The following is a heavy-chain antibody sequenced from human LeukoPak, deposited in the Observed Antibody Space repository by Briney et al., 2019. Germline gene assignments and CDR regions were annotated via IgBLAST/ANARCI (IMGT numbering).Heavy chain of an antibody. V-gene: IGHV3-66*01. J-gene: IGHJ3*02. CDR2: IYSGGRT. CDR1: GFTVSSNY. D-gene: IGHD5-12*01. Sequence: PGGYLRLYCAASGFTVSSNYMSWVRQAPGKGLKWVSVIYSGGRTYYADAVKSIFTISRDNSKNTLNLQMNSLRAEDTAVYYCASSSLGSGYELNDAFDIWGQGTMVTVSS. CDR3: ASSSLGSGYELNDAFDI.